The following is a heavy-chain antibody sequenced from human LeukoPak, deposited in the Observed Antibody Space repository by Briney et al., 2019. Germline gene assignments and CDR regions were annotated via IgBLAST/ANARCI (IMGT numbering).Heavy chain of an antibody. J-gene: IGHJ4*02. V-gene: IGHV1-2*02. Sequence: ASVKASCKASGYTFTDYYMHWVRQAPGQGFEWMGWINPNDGDTKYAQKFQGRVTMTRDTSISTAHMEVSRLRSDDTAVYYCARANFLYCSSSTCLFDYWGQGTLVTVSS. D-gene: IGHD2-2*01. CDR2: INPNDGDT. CDR1: GYTFTDYY. CDR3: ARANFLYCSSSTCLFDY.